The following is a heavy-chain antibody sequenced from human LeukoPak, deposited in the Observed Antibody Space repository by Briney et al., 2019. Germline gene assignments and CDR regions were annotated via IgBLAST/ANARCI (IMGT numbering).Heavy chain of an antibody. CDR1: GGSFSGYY. J-gene: IGHJ4*02. D-gene: IGHD3-22*01. CDR2: INHSGST. V-gene: IGHV4-34*01. CDR3: ARDSYYYDSSGYRGFDY. Sequence: SETLSLTCAVYGGSFSGYYWSWIRQPPGKGLEWIGEINHSGSTNHNPSLKSRVTISVDTSKNQFSLKLSSVTAADTAVYYCARDSYYYDSSGYRGFDYWGQGTLVTVSS.